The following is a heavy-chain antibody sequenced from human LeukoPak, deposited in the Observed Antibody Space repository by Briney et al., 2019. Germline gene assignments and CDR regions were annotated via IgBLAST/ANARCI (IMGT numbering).Heavy chain of an antibody. J-gene: IGHJ4*02. Sequence: PGGSLRLSCAASGFTFSSYEMNWVRQAPGKGLEWVSYISSSGSTIYYADSVKGRFIISRDNAKNSLYLQMNSLRAEDTAVYYCAKLPSRYCSGGSCYLDYWGQGTLVTVSS. CDR1: GFTFSSYE. CDR2: ISSSGSTI. V-gene: IGHV3-48*03. D-gene: IGHD2-15*01. CDR3: AKLPSRYCSGGSCYLDY.